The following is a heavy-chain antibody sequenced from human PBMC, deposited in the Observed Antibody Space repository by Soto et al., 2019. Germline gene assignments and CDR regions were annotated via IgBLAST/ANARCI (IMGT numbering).Heavy chain of an antibody. CDR3: ARQGESSGSYYYGMDV. J-gene: IGHJ6*02. D-gene: IGHD3-22*01. CDR2: IIPIFGTA. Sequence: QVQLVQSGAEVKKPGSSVKVSCKASGGTFSSYTISWVRQAPGQGLEWMGGIIPIFGTANYAQRFQGRVTIXXDESTSTVYMELSSLRSEDTAVYYCARQGESSGSYYYGMDVWGHGTTVIVSS. V-gene: IGHV1-69*05. CDR1: GGTFSSYT.